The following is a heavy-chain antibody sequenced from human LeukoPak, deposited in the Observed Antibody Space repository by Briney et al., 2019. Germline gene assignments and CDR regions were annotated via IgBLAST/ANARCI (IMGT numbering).Heavy chain of an antibody. V-gene: IGHV1-69*13. CDR2: IIPIFGTA. D-gene: IGHD2-15*01. CDR3: ARENCSGGSCYNHFDY. Sequence: SVKVSCKASGGTFSSYAISWVRQAPGQGLEWLGGIIPIFGTANYAQKFQDRVTITADESTSTAYMELSSLRSEDTAVYYCARENCSGGSCYNHFDYWGQGTLVTVSS. CDR1: GGTFSSYA. J-gene: IGHJ4*02.